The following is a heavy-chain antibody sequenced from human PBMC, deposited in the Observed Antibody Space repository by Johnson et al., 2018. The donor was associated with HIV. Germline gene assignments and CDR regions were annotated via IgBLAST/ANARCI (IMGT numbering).Heavy chain of an antibody. D-gene: IGHD2-15*01. CDR2: IHYDGSNK. CDR1: GLTFSSYG. Sequence: QMLLVESGGGVVQPGGSLRLSCAAPGLTFSSYGMHWVRQAPGKGLEWVAFIHYDGSNKYYADSVKGRFTISRDNSKNTLYLQMNSLRAEDTAVYYCAKEEDIWRLGLYRAFDIWGQGTTVTVSS. J-gene: IGHJ3*02. CDR3: AKEEDIWRLGLYRAFDI. V-gene: IGHV3-30*02.